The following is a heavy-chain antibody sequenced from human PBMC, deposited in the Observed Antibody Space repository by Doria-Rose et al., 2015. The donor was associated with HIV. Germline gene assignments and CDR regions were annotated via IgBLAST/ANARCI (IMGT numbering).Heavy chain of an antibody. CDR1: GYTFTNNY. J-gene: IGHJ5*02. Sequence: KISCKASGYTFTNNYMHWVRQAPGQGLEWMGIINPRGGSTSYAQEFQGRVTMTRDTSTSTVYMELRSLRSEDTAMYYCAREAGTADWFDPWGQGTLVIVSS. D-gene: IGHD2-21*02. CDR3: AREAGTADWFDP. V-gene: IGHV1-46*01. CDR2: INPRGGST.